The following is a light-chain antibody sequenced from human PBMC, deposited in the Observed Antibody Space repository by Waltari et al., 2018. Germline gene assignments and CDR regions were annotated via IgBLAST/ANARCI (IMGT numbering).Light chain of an antibody. CDR1: QTIRTTY. J-gene: IGKJ4*01. CDR2: GAF. V-gene: IGKV3-20*01. Sequence: EIVLTQSPGTLSLSPGEGAPLPCMTSQTIRTTYLAWYQQKPGQTPPLLISGAFTRATGIPDRFTGSGSGTDFSLTISSLEPEDFATYYCQQYDVSPLTFGGGTKVEIK. CDR3: QQYDVSPLT.